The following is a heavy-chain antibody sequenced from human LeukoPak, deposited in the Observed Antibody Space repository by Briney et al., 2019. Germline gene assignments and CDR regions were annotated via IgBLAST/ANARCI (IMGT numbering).Heavy chain of an antibody. CDR2: IYYSGST. CDR1: GGSISSSSYY. Sequence: SETLSLTCTVSGGSISSSSYYWGWIRQPPGKGLEWIGSIYYSGSTYYNPSLKSRVTISVDTSKNQFSLKLSSVTAADTAVYYCARETDIVVVPAAISDWFDPWGQGTLVTVSS. J-gene: IGHJ5*02. D-gene: IGHD2-2*01. CDR3: ARETDIVVVPAAISDWFDP. V-gene: IGHV4-39*07.